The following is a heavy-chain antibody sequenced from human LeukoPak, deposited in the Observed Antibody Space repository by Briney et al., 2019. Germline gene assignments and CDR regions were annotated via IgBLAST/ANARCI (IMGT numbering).Heavy chain of an antibody. D-gene: IGHD3-3*01. V-gene: IGHV4-34*01. J-gene: IGHJ5*02. Sequence: PSETLSLTCAVYGGSFSGYYRSWIRQPPGKGLEWIGEINHSGSTNYNPSLKSRVTISVDTSKNRFSLKLSSVTAADTAVYYCARSTPSPYYDFWSGYYPNWFDPWGQGTLVTVSS. CDR3: ARSTPSPYYDFWSGYYPNWFDP. CDR2: INHSGST. CDR1: GGSFSGYY.